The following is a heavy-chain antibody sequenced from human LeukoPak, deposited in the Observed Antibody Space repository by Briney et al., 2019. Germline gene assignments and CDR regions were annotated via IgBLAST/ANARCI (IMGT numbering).Heavy chain of an antibody. CDR2: IGAYNGNT. CDR1: GYTFTSYG. Sequence: GASVKVSCKASGYTFTSYGISWVRQATGQGLEWMGWIGAYNGNTNYAQKLQGRVTMTTDTSTSTAYMELRSLRSDDTAVYYCAREDLGYCSGGSCYETSFMDVWGQGTTVTVSS. V-gene: IGHV1-18*01. J-gene: IGHJ6*02. CDR3: AREDLGYCSGGSCYETSFMDV. D-gene: IGHD2-15*01.